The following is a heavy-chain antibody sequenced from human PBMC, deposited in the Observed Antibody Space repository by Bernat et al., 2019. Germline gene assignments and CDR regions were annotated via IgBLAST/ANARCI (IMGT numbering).Heavy chain of an antibody. J-gene: IGHJ4*02. CDR2: IYYSGST. D-gene: IGHD2-21*02. Sequence: QLQLQELGPGLVKPSETLSLTCTVSGGSISSSSYYWGWIRQPPGKGLEWIGSIYYSGSTYYNPSLKSRVTISVDTSKNQFSLKLSSVTAADTAVYYCARLVGVTADYWGQGTLVTVSS. CDR1: GGSISSSSYY. V-gene: IGHV4-39*01. CDR3: ARLVGVTADY.